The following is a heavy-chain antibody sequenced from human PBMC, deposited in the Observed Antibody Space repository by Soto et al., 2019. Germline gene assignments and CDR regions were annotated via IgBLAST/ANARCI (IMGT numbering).Heavy chain of an antibody. Sequence: EVQVVESGGGLVQPGGSLRLSCEVSGITFSSTFMVWVRQAPGKGLEWVSSISGGGDETHHAESVEGRFTISRDNSKNTLFLQMNTLSVEDTAVYYCATYRQVGYGDYGRDCWGQGTRVTVSS. CDR1: GITFSSTF. CDR3: ATYRQVGYGDYGRDC. J-gene: IGHJ4*02. V-gene: IGHV3-23*04. D-gene: IGHD4-17*01. CDR2: ISGGGDET.